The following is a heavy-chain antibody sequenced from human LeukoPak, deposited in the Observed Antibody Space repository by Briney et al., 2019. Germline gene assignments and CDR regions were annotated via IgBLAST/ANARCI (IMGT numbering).Heavy chain of an antibody. Sequence: GGSLRLSCAASGFTFDDYGMSWVRQAPGKGLEWVSGINWNGGSTGYADSVKGRFTISRDNARNSVYLQMNSLGAEDTALYYCARYSNSRDAFDIWGRGTLVIVSS. CDR1: GFTFDDYG. V-gene: IGHV3-20*04. CDR3: ARYSNSRDAFDI. CDR2: INWNGGST. J-gene: IGHJ3*02. D-gene: IGHD6-13*01.